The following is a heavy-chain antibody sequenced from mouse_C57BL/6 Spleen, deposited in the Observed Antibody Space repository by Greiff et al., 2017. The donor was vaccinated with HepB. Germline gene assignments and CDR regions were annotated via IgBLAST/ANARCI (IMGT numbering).Heavy chain of an antibody. D-gene: IGHD1-1*01. Sequence: QVQLQQPGAELVKPGASVKLSCKASGYTFTSYWMHWVKQRPGRGLEWIGRIDPNSGGTKYNEKFKSKATLTVDKPSSTAYMQISSLTYEDSAVYYCASSGSSRAWFAYWGQGTLVTVSA. CDR2: IDPNSGGT. J-gene: IGHJ3*01. CDR1: GYTFTSYW. CDR3: ASSGSSRAWFAY. V-gene: IGHV1-72*01.